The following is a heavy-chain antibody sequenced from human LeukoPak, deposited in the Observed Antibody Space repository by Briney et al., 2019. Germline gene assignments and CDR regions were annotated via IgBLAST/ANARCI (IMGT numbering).Heavy chain of an antibody. J-gene: IGHJ4*02. V-gene: IGHV3-30*18. CDR1: GFTFTSHW. CDR2: ISYDGSNK. CDR3: AKSGTGSSWSPRVKTYLDY. Sequence: GGSLRLSCAASGFTFTSHWMHWVRQAPGKGLEWVAVISYDGSNKYYADSVKGRFTISRDNSKNTLYLQMNSLRAEDTAVYYCAKSGTGSSWSPRVKTYLDYWGQGTLVTVSS. D-gene: IGHD6-13*01.